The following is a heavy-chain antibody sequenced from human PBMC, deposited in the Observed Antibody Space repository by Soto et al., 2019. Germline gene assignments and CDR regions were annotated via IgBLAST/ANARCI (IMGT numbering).Heavy chain of an antibody. CDR2: VNPILSMS. D-gene: IGHD3-10*01. V-gene: IGHV1-69*02. CDR3: ASSYGSGYRAFDY. Sequence: QVQLVQSGAEVKXXGSSXKVSCKASGDTFNFYSINWVRQAPGVGLEWVGRVNPILSMSNYAQRFQGRVTMTADKSTSTAYMELRSLRSEDTAIYYCASSYGSGYRAFDYWGQGALVTVSS. CDR1: GDTFNFYS. J-gene: IGHJ4*02.